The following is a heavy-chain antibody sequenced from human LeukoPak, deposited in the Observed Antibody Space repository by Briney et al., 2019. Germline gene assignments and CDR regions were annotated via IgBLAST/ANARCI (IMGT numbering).Heavy chain of an antibody. Sequence: GGSLRLSCAASGFTFSSCAMSWVRQAPGKGLECVSTISESDGRTYYADSVKGRFTISRDNSKNRLYLQMNSLRAEDTAVYYCAKWMTMVTTSDYWGQGTLVTVSS. J-gene: IGHJ4*02. D-gene: IGHD4-17*01. V-gene: IGHV3-23*01. CDR3: AKWMTMVTTSDY. CDR1: GFTFSSCA. CDR2: ISESDGRT.